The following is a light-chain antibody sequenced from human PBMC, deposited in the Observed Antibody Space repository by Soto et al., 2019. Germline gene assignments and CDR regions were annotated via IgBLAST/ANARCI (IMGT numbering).Light chain of an antibody. Sequence: VLTQPPSASGSPGQSVTISCTGTSSDIGAYNYVSWYQQHPGKAPKLIIYEVNERPSGVPDRFSGSKSGNTASLTVSGLQPEDEAEYYCSSFVASNNLRVFGTGTKVTVL. V-gene: IGLV2-8*01. J-gene: IGLJ1*01. CDR1: SSDIGAYNY. CDR2: EVN. CDR3: SSFVASNNLRV.